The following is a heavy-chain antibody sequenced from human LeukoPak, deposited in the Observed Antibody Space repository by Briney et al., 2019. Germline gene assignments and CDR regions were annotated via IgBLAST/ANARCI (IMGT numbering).Heavy chain of an antibody. V-gene: IGHV3-21*01. Sequence: GGSLRLSCAASGFTLSKSWMYWIRQAPGKGLEWVSSISSSSSYIYYADSVKGRFTISRDNAKNSLYLQMNSLRAEDTAVYYCARDSYYDILTGYLRYFDYWGQGTLVTVSS. CDR3: ARDSYYDILTGYLRYFDY. CDR2: ISSSSSYI. CDR1: GFTLSKSW. J-gene: IGHJ4*02. D-gene: IGHD3-9*01.